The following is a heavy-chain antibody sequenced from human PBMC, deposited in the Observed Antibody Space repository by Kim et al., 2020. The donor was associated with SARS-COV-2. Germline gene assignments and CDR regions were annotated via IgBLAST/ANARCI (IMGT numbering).Heavy chain of an antibody. CDR2: INHSGST. Sequence: SETLSLTCAVYGGSFSGYYWSWIRQPPGKGLEWIGEINHSGSTNYNPSLKSRVTISVDTSKNQFSLKLSSVTAADTAVYYCARGGPRGYSYGGRDNWFDPWGQGTLVTVSS. CDR3: ARGGPRGYSYGGRDNWFDP. J-gene: IGHJ5*02. V-gene: IGHV4-34*01. CDR1: GGSFSGYY. D-gene: IGHD5-18*01.